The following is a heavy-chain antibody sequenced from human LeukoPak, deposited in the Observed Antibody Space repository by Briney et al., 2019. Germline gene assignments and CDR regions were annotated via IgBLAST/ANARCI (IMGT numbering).Heavy chain of an antibody. CDR1: GYTFTSYA. CDR2: INAGNGNT. Sequence: ASVKVSCKASGYTFTSYAMHWVRQAPGQRLEWMGWINAGNGNTKYSQKFQGRVTITRDTSASTAYMELSSLRSEDTAVYYCARDPYFDMRGYYGMDVWGQGTTVTVSS. CDR3: ARDPYFDMRGYYGMDV. J-gene: IGHJ6*02. D-gene: IGHD3-9*01. V-gene: IGHV1-3*01.